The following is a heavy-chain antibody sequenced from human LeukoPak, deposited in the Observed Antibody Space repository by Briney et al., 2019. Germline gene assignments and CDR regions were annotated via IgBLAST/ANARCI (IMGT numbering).Heavy chain of an antibody. CDR2: IYSGGST. V-gene: IGHV3-53*01. D-gene: IGHD6-13*01. CDR1: GFTVSSNY. J-gene: IGHJ4*02. Sequence: GGSLRLSCAASGFTVSSNYMSWVRQAPGKGLEWVPVIYSGGSTYYTDSVKGRFTISRDNSKNTLYLQMNSLRAEDTAVYYCARAWSGSSWPSDYWGQGTLVTVSS. CDR3: ARAWSGSSWPSDY.